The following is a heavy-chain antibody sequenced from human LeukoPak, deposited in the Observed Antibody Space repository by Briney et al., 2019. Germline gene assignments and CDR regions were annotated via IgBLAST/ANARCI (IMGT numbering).Heavy chain of an antibody. Sequence: GASVKVSCKASGGTFSSYAISWVRQAPGQGLEWMGGIIPIFGTANYAQKFQGRVTITADKSTSTAYMELSSLSSEDTAVYYCASREAPSSSREVNFDYWGQGTLVTVSS. D-gene: IGHD6-6*01. CDR3: ASREAPSSSREVNFDY. CDR1: GGTFSSYA. J-gene: IGHJ4*02. V-gene: IGHV1-69*06. CDR2: IIPIFGTA.